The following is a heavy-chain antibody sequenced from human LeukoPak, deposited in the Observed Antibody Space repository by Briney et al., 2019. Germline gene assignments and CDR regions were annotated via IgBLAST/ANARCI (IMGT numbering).Heavy chain of an antibody. Sequence: SETLALTCTVSGFSISTYSWSWIRQPPGKGLEWVGYIYSSGGTDHNPSLKSRVTISVDTSKNQFSLKLSSVTAADTAVYYCARRLGYCSSTSCLNWFDPWGQGTLVTVSS. J-gene: IGHJ5*02. D-gene: IGHD2-2*01. V-gene: IGHV4-4*08. CDR1: GFSISTYS. CDR2: IYSSGGT. CDR3: ARRLGYCSSTSCLNWFDP.